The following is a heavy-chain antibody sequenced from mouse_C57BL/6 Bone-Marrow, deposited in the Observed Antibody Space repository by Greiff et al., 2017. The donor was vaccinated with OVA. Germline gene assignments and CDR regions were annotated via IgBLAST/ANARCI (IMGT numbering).Heavy chain of an antibody. CDR2: SRNKANDYTT. J-gene: IGHJ4*01. Sequence: EVQGVESGGGLVQSGRSLRLSCATSGFTFSDFYMEWVRQAPGKGLEWIAASRNKANDYTTEYSASVKGRFIVSRDTSQSILYLQMNALRAEDTAIYYCARDALGMDYWGQGTSVTVSS. CDR3: ARDALGMDY. V-gene: IGHV7-1*01. CDR1: GFTFSDFY.